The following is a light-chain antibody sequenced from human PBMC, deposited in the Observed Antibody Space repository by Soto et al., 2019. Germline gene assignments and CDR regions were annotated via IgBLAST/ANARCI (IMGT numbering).Light chain of an antibody. J-gene: IGKJ1*01. CDR2: LGS. Sequence: DIVITQSPLSLRFRPVEPASISCRSSQSLLHNNGYNHLDWYLQKPGQSPQLLIYLGSNRASGVPDRFSGSGSGTDFTLKISRVEAEDVGVYYCMQAIQTPWTFGQGTKVDIK. CDR1: QSLLHNNGYNH. CDR3: MQAIQTPWT. V-gene: IGKV2-28*01.